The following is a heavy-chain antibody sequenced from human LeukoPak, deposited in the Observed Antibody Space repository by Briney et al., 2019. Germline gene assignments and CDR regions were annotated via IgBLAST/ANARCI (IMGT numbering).Heavy chain of an antibody. J-gene: IGHJ5*02. CDR2: IYYRGST. CDR1: GGSISSSTYY. CDR3: ARLGRTYYDFWSGP. D-gene: IGHD3-3*01. V-gene: IGHV4-39*01. Sequence: PSETLSLTCTVSGGSISSSTYYWGWIRQPPGKGLEWIGTIYYRGSTYYNPSLKSRVTISVDTSKNQFSLKLTSVTAADTAVYYCARLGRTYYDFWSGPWGPGNLVTVSS.